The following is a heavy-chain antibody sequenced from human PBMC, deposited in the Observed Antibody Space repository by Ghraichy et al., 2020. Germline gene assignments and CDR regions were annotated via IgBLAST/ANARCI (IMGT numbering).Heavy chain of an antibody. Sequence: SQTLSLTCALSGGSIGSDSYQWDWVRQPPGKRPEWIGSIYYSGKTYFNPSLKSRVSISMGASRTQFSLKLTSVTAADTAVYYCARRGGLYCSGGSCFLDRWGPGSLVTVSS. J-gene: IGHJ5*02. D-gene: IGHD2-15*01. V-gene: IGHV4-39*01. CDR3: ARRGGLYCSGGSCFLDR. CDR1: GGSIGSDSYQ. CDR2: IYYSGKT.